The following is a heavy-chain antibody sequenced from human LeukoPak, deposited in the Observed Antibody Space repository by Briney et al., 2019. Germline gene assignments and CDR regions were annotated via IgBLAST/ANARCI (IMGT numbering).Heavy chain of an antibody. D-gene: IGHD3-10*01. Sequence: GGSLRLSCAASGFTFSNYWMSWVRQAPGKGLEWVAVITYDGITTYSDDSVKGRFTISRDTSKSTLHLQMNNLRPEDTAVYFCVKEQGSGYYRTADYWGQGTLVTVSS. CDR3: VKEQGSGYYRTADY. CDR2: ITYDGITT. CDR1: GFTFSNYW. V-gene: IGHV3-30*18. J-gene: IGHJ4*02.